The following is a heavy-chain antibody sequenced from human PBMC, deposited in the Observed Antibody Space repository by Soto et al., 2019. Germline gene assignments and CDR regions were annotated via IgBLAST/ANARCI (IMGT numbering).Heavy chain of an antibody. CDR1: GYTFTGYD. Sequence: SSVKVSCKASGYTFTGYDMHWGRQAPGQGLEWMGWINPNSGGTNYAQKFQGWVTMTRDTSISTAYMELSRLRSDDTAVYYCARGSTILYGMDVWGQGTTVTVSS. J-gene: IGHJ6*02. D-gene: IGHD3-9*01. V-gene: IGHV1-2*04. CDR2: INPNSGGT. CDR3: ARGSTILYGMDV.